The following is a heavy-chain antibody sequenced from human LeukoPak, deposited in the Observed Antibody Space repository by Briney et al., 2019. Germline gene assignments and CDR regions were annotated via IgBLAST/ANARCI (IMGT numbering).Heavy chain of an antibody. CDR2: IYHSGST. CDR1: GGSIRSGGYS. CDR3: ARGGHEGYYYYCMDV. J-gene: IGHJ6*04. V-gene: IGHV4-30-2*01. D-gene: IGHD3-16*01. Sequence: SQTLSLTCAVSGGSIRSGGYSWSWIRQPPGKGLEWIGYIYHSGSTYYNPSLKSRVTISVDRSKNQFSLKLSSVTAADTAVYYCARGGHEGYYYYCMDVWGKGTTVTVSS.